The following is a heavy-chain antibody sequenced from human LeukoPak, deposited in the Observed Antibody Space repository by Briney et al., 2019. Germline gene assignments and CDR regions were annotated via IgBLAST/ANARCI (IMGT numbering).Heavy chain of an antibody. Sequence: GESLKISCKASGYSFTNYWIGWVRQMPGKGLEWMALINPGDSDTRYSPSFQGQVTISVDESINTAYLQWSSLRALDTAMYYCARQGSSIVSDYWGQGTLVTVSS. CDR2: INPGDSDT. D-gene: IGHD2-15*01. J-gene: IGHJ4*02. V-gene: IGHV5-51*01. CDR3: ARQGSSIVSDY. CDR1: GYSFTNYW.